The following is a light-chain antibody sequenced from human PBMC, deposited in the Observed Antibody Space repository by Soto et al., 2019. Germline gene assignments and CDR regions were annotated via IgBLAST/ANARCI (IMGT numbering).Light chain of an antibody. CDR2: EVS. Sequence: QSALTQPPSASGSPGQSVTISCTGTSSDVGGYNYVSWFQQNPGKAPKLMIDEVSKGPSGVPDRFSGSKSGNTASLTVSGLQAEDEADYYCTSYAGSNIWVFGGGTKLTVL. CDR3: TSYAGSNIWV. V-gene: IGLV2-8*01. CDR1: SSDVGGYNY. J-gene: IGLJ2*01.